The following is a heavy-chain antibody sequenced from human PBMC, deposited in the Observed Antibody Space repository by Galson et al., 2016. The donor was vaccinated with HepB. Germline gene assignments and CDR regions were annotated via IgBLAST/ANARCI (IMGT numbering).Heavy chain of an antibody. CDR3: AREQVEASYYGSGSGYYYYYGMDI. J-gene: IGHJ6*02. CDR1: GFTVSSNY. V-gene: IGHV3-53*01. Sequence: LRLSCAASGFTVSSNYMSWVRQAPGKGLEWVSVIYSGGTTYYADSVKGRFTISRGNSKNTLYLQMNSLRPEDTAVYYYAREQVEASYYGSGSGYYYYYGMDIWGQGTTVIVSS. D-gene: IGHD3-10*01. CDR2: IYSGGTT.